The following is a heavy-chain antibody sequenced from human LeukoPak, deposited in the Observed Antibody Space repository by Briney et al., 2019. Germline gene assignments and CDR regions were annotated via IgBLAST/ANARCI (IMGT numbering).Heavy chain of an antibody. CDR1: GFTFSSYA. J-gene: IGHJ4*02. CDR2: MSGTGGNT. V-gene: IGHV3-23*01. D-gene: IGHD5-12*01. CDR3: AKGHTGYDFPHFDY. Sequence: PGGSLRLSCAASGFTFSSYAMSWVRQAPGKGLEWVSFMSGTGGNTYYADPVKGRFTISRDNSKNTLHLHMNSLRAEDTALYFCAKGHTGYDFPHFDYWGQGTLVTVSS.